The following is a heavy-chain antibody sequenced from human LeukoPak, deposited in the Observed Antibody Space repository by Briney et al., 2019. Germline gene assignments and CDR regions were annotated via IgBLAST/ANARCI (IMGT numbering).Heavy chain of an antibody. CDR3: ASPSIIGLGDY. D-gene: IGHD3-16*01. CDR2: IYHSGST. J-gene: IGHJ4*02. CDR1: GYSISSGYY. V-gene: IGHV4-38-2*02. Sequence: SQTLSLTCTVSGYSISSGYYWGWIRQPPGKGLEWIGSIYHSGSTYYNPSLKSRVTISVDTSKNQFSLKLSSVTAADTAVYYCASPSIIGLGDYWGQGTLVTVSS.